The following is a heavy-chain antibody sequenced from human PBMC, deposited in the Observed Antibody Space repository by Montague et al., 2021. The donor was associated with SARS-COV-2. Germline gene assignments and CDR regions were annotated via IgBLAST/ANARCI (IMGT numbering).Heavy chain of an antibody. Sequence: ETLSLTCTVSGGSICSYYWSWIRQPPGKGLEWTGYIYYSGSTNYNPSLKSRVTILVDMSKNQFSLKLSSVTAADTAVYYCARGMGGSYLYYFDYWGQGTLVTVSS. CDR3: ARGMGGSYLYYFDY. J-gene: IGHJ4*02. V-gene: IGHV4-59*01. CDR1: GGSICSYY. CDR2: IYYSGST. D-gene: IGHD1-26*01.